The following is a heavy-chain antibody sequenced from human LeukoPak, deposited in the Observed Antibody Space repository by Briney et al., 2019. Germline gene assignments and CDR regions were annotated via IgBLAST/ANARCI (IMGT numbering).Heavy chain of an antibody. Sequence: GGSLRLSCAASGFTFSSYSMTWVRQAPGKGLEWVSVIYSGGSTYYADSVKGRFTISRDNSKNTLYLQMNSLRAEDTAVYYCARGRSSWSYYAFDIWGQGTMVTVSS. CDR1: GFTFSSYS. J-gene: IGHJ3*02. D-gene: IGHD6-13*01. CDR2: IYSGGST. CDR3: ARGRSSWSYYAFDI. V-gene: IGHV3-66*01.